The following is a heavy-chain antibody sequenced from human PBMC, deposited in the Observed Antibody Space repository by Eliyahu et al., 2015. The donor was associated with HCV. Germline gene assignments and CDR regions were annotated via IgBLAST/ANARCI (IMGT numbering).Heavy chain of an antibody. V-gene: IGHV3-33*01. CDR2: IWHDGSKK. J-gene: IGHJ6*02. CDR3: AREDIVVVPGRTYYYGMDV. CDR1: TFSSYS. Sequence: TFSSYSIHWVRQAPGKGLEWVAVIWHDGSKKYYADSVKGRFTISRDNSKNTLYLQMNSLRAEDTAVYYCAREDIVVVPGRTYYYGMDVWGQGTTVTFSS. D-gene: IGHD2-2*01.